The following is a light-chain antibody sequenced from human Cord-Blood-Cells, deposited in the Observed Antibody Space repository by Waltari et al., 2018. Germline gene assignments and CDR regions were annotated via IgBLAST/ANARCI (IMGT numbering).Light chain of an antibody. V-gene: IGKV1-8*01. CDR2: AAS. J-gene: IGKJ1*01. CDR3: QQYYSYPRT. Sequence: AIRMTQSPSSFSASTGDRVTITCRASQGISSYLAWYQQKPGKAPKLLIYAASTLQSGVPTRFSGSGSATEFTLTIRCLESEAFATDYCQQYYSYPRTFGQGTKVEL. CDR1: QGISSY.